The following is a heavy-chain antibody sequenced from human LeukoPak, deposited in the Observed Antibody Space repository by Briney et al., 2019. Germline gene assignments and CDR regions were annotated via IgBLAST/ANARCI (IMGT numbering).Heavy chain of an antibody. CDR2: ISSSSSYI. CDR1: GFTFSSYS. J-gene: IGHJ4*02. V-gene: IGHV3-21*06. CDR3: ARDGIYGDYGH. D-gene: IGHD4-17*01. Sequence: GGSLRLSCAASGFTFSSYSMNWVRQAPGKGLEWVSSISSSSSYIYYADSVKGRFTISRDNAKNTLYLQMNSLRAEDTAVYYCARDGIYGDYGHWGQGILVTVSS.